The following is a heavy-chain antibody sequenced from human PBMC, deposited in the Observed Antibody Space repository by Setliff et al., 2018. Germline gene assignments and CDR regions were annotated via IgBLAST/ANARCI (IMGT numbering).Heavy chain of an antibody. D-gene: IGHD3-10*01. CDR2: IYNIGET. Sequence: GGSLRLSCVASGFTFSSYCMDWFRQAPGKGLEWVSVIYNIGETRYADPVKGRFTISRDKSKNTLYLHLSSLRVEDTATYYCARDRGGTNPWFDFWGQGTQVTVSS. V-gene: IGHV3-53*01. CDR3: ARDRGGTNPWFDF. CDR1: GFTFSSYC. J-gene: IGHJ5*01.